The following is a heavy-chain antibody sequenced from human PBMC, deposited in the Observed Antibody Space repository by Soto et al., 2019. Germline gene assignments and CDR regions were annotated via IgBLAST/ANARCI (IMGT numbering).Heavy chain of an antibody. J-gene: IGHJ3*02. V-gene: IGHV1-18*01. D-gene: IGHD3-16*01. CDR2: ISAYNGNT. CDR3: ARWRYVGQTEAFDI. Sequence: VASVKVSCKASGYTFTSYGISWVRQAPGQGLEWMGWISAYNGNTNYAQKLQGRVTMTTDTSTSTAYMELRSLRSDDTAVYYCARWRYVGQTEAFDIWGQGTMVTVSS. CDR1: GYTFTSYG.